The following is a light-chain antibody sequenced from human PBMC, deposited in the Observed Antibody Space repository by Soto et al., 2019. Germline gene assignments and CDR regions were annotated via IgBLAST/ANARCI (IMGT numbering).Light chain of an antibody. CDR1: QSLNSN. Sequence: EIVITQSPATLSVSPGERATLFCRASQSLNSNLAWYQQKPGQSPRLLIYGASTRATGIPARFSGRGSGTEFTLTISSLXSEDFAVYYCQQYNNWLTWTFGQGTKVDIK. CDR3: QQYNNWLTWT. V-gene: IGKV3-15*01. J-gene: IGKJ1*01. CDR2: GAS.